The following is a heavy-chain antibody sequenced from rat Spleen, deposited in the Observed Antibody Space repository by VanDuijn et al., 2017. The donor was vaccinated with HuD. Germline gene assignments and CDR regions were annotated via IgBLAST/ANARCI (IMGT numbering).Heavy chain of an antibody. J-gene: IGHJ2*01. CDR3: ARLDYDGTQDFDY. V-gene: IGHV5-29*01. D-gene: IGHD1-12*02. Sequence: EVQLVESGGGLVQPGRSLKLSCAASGFTFSNYGMAWVRQAPTKGLEWVATISYDGSSTYYRDSVKGRFTISRDNAKSTLYLQMDSLRSEDTATYYCARLDYDGTQDFDYWGQGVMVTVSS. CDR1: GFTFSNYG. CDR2: ISYDGSST.